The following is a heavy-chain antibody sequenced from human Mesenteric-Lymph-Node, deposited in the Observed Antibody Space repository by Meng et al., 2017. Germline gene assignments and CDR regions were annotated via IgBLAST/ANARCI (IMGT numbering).Heavy chain of an antibody. Sequence: SVKVSCKASGGTFSSYAISWVRQAPGQGLEWMGGIIPIFGTANYAQKFQERVTITRDMSTSTAYMELSSLRSEDTAVYYCAAGKNYYYYGMDVWGQGTTVTVSS. J-gene: IGHJ6*02. CDR2: IIPIFGTA. CDR1: GGTFSSYA. CDR3: AAGKNYYYYGMDV. V-gene: IGHV1-69*05.